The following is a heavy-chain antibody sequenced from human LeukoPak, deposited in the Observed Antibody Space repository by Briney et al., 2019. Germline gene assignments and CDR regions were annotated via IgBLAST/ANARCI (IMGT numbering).Heavy chain of an antibody. V-gene: IGHV1-69*13. J-gene: IGHJ3*02. CDR2: IIPIFGTA. D-gene: IGHD4-17*01. Sequence: SVKVSCKASGGTFSSYAISWVRQAPGQGLEWMGGIIPIFGTANYAQKFQGRVTITADESTSTAYMELSCLRSEDTAVYYCARWGDTTVTTGRTFDIWGQGTMVTVSS. CDR3: ARWGDTTVTTGRTFDI. CDR1: GGTFSSYA.